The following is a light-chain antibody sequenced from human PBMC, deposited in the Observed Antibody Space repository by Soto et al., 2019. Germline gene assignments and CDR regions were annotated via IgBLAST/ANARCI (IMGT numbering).Light chain of an antibody. CDR3: QQSYSTPRYT. Sequence: DIQMTQSPSSLSASVGDRVTITCRASQSISSYLNWYQQKPGKAPKLLIYAASSLQSGIPSRFSGSGSGTDITLNISSLQPEDFATYYCQQSYSTPRYTFGQGTKLEIK. V-gene: IGKV1-39*01. CDR1: QSISSY. CDR2: AAS. J-gene: IGKJ2*01.